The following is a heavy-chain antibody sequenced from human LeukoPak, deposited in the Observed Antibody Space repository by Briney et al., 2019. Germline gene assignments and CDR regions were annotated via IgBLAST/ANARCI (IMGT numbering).Heavy chain of an antibody. CDR2: IYYSGST. CDR1: GGSISSSSYY. V-gene: IGHV4-39*01. CDR3: ASGDSGSYSFPD. D-gene: IGHD1-26*01. J-gene: IGHJ4*02. Sequence: SETLSLTCTVSGGSISSSSYYWGWIRQPPGKGLEWIGSIYYSGSTYYNPSLKSRVTISVDTSKNQFSLKLSSVTAADTAVYYCASGDSGSYSFPDWAQGTLVTVSS.